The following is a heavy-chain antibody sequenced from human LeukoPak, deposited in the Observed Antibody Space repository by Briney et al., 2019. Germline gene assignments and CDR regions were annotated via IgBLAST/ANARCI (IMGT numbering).Heavy chain of an antibody. CDR2: INHSGST. J-gene: IGHJ4*01. D-gene: IGHD1-1*01. CDR1: GGSFSGYY. CDR3: ARSGEYNNFDY. V-gene: IGHV4-34*01. Sequence: SETLSLTCAVYGGSFSGYYWSWIRQPPGKGLEWIGEINHSGSTNYNPSLKSRVTISVDTSKNQFSLRLSSVTAADTAVYYCARSGEYNNFDYWGHGTLVTVSS.